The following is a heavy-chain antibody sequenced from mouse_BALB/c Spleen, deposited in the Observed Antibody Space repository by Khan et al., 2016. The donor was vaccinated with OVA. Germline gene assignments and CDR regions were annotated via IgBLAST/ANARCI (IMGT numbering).Heavy chain of an antibody. D-gene: IGHD2-1*01. CDR1: GFTFSTYA. Sequence: QLVQSGGGLVKPGGSLKLSCAASGFTFSTYAMSWVRQTPEKRLEWVATISSYGDYTYYPDNVTGRFTISRDNAKNTLYLQMSSLRSEDTAMYYCARSPYGNFAYWGQGTLVTVSA. CDR3: ARSPYGNFAY. CDR2: ISSYGDYT. V-gene: IGHV5-9-3*01. J-gene: IGHJ3*01.